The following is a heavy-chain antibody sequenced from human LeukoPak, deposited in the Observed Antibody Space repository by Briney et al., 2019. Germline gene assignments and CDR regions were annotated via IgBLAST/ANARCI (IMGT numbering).Heavy chain of an antibody. CDR1: GGSISSYY. CDR2: IYYTRST. V-gene: IGHV4-59*01. D-gene: IGHD3-10*01. CDR3: ARDPYGSIDY. Sequence: ETLSLTCTVSGGSISSYYWSWIRQPPGKGLEWIGYIYYTRSTHYNPSLKSRVTISVDTSKNQFSLKLSSVTAADTAVYYCARDPYGSIDYWGQGTLVTVSS. J-gene: IGHJ4*02.